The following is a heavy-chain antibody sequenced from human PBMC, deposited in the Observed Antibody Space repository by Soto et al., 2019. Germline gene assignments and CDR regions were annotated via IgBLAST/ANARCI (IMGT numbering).Heavy chain of an antibody. CDR2: MNPNSGNT. CDR3: ARADYYDRSGYLLPCGY. J-gene: IGHJ4*02. Sequence: QVKLVQSGTKVKKPGASVKVSCNASGYTFTSYDINWVRQATGQGLEWMGWMNPNSGNTGYEQKFQGRVTMTINTSISSAYMELSSLRSEDTAVYYCARADYYDRSGYLLPCGYRGPGTLITVSS. D-gene: IGHD3-22*01. CDR1: GYTFTSYD. V-gene: IGHV1-8*01.